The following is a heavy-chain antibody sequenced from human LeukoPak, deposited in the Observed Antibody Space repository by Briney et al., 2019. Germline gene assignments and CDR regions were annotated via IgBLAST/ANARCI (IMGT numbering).Heavy chain of an antibody. Sequence: ASVKVSCKASGYTFSSYGIGWVRQAPRQGLEWMGWITAGNGNTNYAQKVQGRVTMTTDTSTSTAYMELRSLRSDDTAVYFCARDLARGYSYGYNAFDIRGKGTMVTVSS. V-gene: IGHV1-18*01. J-gene: IGHJ3*02. CDR2: ITAGNGNT. CDR3: ARDLARGYSYGYNAFDI. CDR1: GYTFSSYG. D-gene: IGHD5-18*01.